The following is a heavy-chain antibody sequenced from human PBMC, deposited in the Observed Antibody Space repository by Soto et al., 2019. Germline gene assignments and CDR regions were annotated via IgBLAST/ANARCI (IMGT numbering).Heavy chain of an antibody. CDR3: ARDKFTMVRGVISFGSGMDV. CDR1: GFTFSSYG. CDR2: IWYDGSNK. J-gene: IGHJ6*02. V-gene: IGHV3-33*01. Sequence: QVQLVESGGGVVQPGRSLRLSCAASGFTFSSYGMHWVRQAPGKGLEWVAVIWYDGSNKYYADSVKGRFTISRDNSKNPLYLQMNSLRAEDTAVYYCARDKFTMVRGVISFGSGMDVWGQGTTVTVSS. D-gene: IGHD3-10*01.